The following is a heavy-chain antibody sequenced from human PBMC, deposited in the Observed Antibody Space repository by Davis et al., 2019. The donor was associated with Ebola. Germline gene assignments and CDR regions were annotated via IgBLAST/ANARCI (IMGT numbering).Heavy chain of an antibody. CDR1: GFTFRNYA. CDR3: ARALYHEVLDQ. Sequence: GESLKISCAASGFTFRNYAMHWVRQAPGKGLEWVGVVSHDERERFYADSVKGRFAISRDNSENTLYLQMNSLTAADTAVYYCARALYHEVLDQWGQGTPVTVSS. D-gene: IGHD3/OR15-3a*01. J-gene: IGHJ4*02. V-gene: IGHV3-30*09. CDR2: VSHDERER.